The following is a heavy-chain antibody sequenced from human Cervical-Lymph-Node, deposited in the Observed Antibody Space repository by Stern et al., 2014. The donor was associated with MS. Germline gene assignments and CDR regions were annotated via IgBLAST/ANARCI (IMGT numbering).Heavy chain of an antibody. Sequence: QVQLLESGPGLVKPSETLSLTCTVSGDSISTYYWSWIRQSPGKGLEWIGYIYYSGITTYNPSLESRVSMSVDTSKNQFSLKLTSVTAADTALYYCARLLHNAGWYYFDYWGRGALVTVSS. CDR2: IYYSGIT. J-gene: IGHJ4*02. CDR3: ARLLHNAGWYYFDY. D-gene: IGHD6-19*01. V-gene: IGHV4-59*08. CDR1: GDSISTYY.